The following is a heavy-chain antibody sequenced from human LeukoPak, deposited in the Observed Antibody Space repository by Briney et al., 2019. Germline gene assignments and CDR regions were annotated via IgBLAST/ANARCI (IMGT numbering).Heavy chain of an antibody. CDR3: ATQPVVTSTPFDY. CDR2: IYYSGST. J-gene: IGHJ4*02. D-gene: IGHD2-21*02. CDR1: GGSISSSNYY. Sequence: ETLSLTCTVSGGSISSSNYYWSWIRQPPGKGLEWIGYIYYSGSTNYNPSLKSRVTISVVTSKNQFSLKLSSVTAADTAVYYCATQPVVTSTPFDYWGQGTLVTVSS. V-gene: IGHV4-61*01.